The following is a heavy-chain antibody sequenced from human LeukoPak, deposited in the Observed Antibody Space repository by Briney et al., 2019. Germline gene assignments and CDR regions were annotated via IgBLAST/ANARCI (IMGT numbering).Heavy chain of an antibody. J-gene: IGHJ4*02. D-gene: IGHD6-19*01. CDR1: GFNFSIYA. CDR2: ISSSGGNT. V-gene: IGHV3-23*01. Sequence: GGSLRLSCEASGFNFSIYAMSWVRQAPGKGLEWVSAISSSGGNTYYADSVKGRFTISRDNSKNTLYLQMNSLRAEDTAVYYCAKMPAYSSGWYNFDYWGQGTLVTVSS. CDR3: AKMPAYSSGWYNFDY.